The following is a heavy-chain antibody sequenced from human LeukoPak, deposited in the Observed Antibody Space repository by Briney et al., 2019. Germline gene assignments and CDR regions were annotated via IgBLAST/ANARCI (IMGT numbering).Heavy chain of an antibody. V-gene: IGHV3-73*01. J-gene: IGHJ6*02. D-gene: IGHD2-2*01. Sequence: PGGSLRLSCAASGFTFSGSAMHWVRQASGKGLEWVGRIRSKANSYATAYAASVKGRFTISRDDSKNTAYLQMNSLKTEDTAVYYCTRRSTSPRDEYYYYYYGMDVWGQGTTVTVSS. CDR3: TRRSTSPRDEYYYYYYGMDV. CDR1: GFTFSGSA. CDR2: IRSKANSYAT.